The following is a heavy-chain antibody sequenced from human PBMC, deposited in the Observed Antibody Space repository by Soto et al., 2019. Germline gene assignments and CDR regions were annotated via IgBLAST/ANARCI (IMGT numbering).Heavy chain of an antibody. CDR2: ISGSGGST. D-gene: IGHD3-10*01. J-gene: IGHJ4*02. CDR1: GFTFSSYA. Sequence: GGSLRLSCAASGFTFSSYAMSWVRQAPGKGLEWVSAISGSGGSTYYADSVKGRFTISRDNSKNTLYLQMNSLRAEDTAVYYCAKDKEWGSYYGSGNYYFEYWGQGTLVNVSS. V-gene: IGHV3-23*01. CDR3: AKDKEWGSYYGSGNYYFEY.